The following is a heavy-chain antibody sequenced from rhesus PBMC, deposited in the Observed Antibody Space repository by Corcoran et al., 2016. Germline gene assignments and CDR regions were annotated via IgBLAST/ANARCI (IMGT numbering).Heavy chain of an antibody. CDR1: GGSLSSYW. V-gene: IGHV4-80*01. Sequence: QVQLQESGPGLVKPSENLSLICAVSGGSLSSYWWSGIRQPLGKGLEWIGEINGKSGSTNSNPSLRSRVTISKAASKNQFSLKLHSVTAADTAVYYCARASYSGSWTGLDYWSPGVLVTVSS. D-gene: IGHD6-25*01. CDR2: INGKSGST. CDR3: ARASYSGSWTGLDY. J-gene: IGHJ4*01.